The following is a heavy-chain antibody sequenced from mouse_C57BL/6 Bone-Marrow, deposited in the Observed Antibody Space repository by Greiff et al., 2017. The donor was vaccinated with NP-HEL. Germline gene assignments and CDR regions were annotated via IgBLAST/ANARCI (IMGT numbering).Heavy chain of an antibody. CDR3: ARMGDGYPAWFAY. D-gene: IGHD2-3*01. V-gene: IGHV2-2*01. J-gene: IGHJ3*01. Sequence: QVQLQQSGPGLVQPSQSLSITCTVSGFPLTSYGVHWVRQSPGKGLEWLGVIWSGGSTDYNAAFISGLSISKDNSKSQVFFKMNSLQADDTAIYYCARMGDGYPAWFAYWGQGTLVTVSA. CDR1: GFPLTSYG. CDR2: IWSGGST.